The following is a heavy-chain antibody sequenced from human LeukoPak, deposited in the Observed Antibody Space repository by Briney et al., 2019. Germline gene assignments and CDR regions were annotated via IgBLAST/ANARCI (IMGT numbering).Heavy chain of an antibody. CDR2: GYYSGNT. V-gene: IGHV4-38-2*02. J-gene: IGHJ4*02. CDR1: GYSIRRGYY. Sequence: SETLSLTCTVSGYSIRRGYYWAWIRQPPGKGPEWIGSGYYSGNTIYNPSLKSRVSISVDTSKNQFSLTLSSVTAADTAVYYCAREDQWLEDYWGQGTLVTVSS. CDR3: AREDQWLEDY. D-gene: IGHD5-12*01.